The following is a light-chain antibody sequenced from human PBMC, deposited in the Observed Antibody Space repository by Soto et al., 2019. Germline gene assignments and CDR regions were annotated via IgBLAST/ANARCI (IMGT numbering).Light chain of an antibody. CDR2: DAS. Sequence: IQVTQSPSPLSASVGDRVTITCRASQSISSWLAWYQQKPGKAPKLLIYDASSLESGVPSRFSGSGSGTEFTLTISSLQPDDFATYYCQQYSSASEWTFGQGTKVDI. V-gene: IGKV1-5*01. CDR1: QSISSW. CDR3: QQYSSASEWT. J-gene: IGKJ1*01.